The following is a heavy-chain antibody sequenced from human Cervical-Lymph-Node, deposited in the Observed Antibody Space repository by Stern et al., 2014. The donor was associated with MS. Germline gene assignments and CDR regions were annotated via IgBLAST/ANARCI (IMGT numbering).Heavy chain of an antibody. D-gene: IGHD3-9*01. CDR1: GGSISSGSYY. CDR2: IYTSGST. Sequence: QLQLQESGPGLVKPSQTLSLTCTVSGGSISSGSYYWSWIRQPAGKGLEWIGRIYTSGSTNYNPSLKGRVTIAVNASKNQSPRKVSFVTAADTAVYYCARDCRLRYFDNYGMDVWGQGTTVTVSS. CDR3: ARDCRLRYFDNYGMDV. V-gene: IGHV4-61*02. J-gene: IGHJ6*02.